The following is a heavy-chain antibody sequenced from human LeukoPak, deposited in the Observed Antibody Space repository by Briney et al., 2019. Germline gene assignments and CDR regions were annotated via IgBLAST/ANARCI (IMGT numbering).Heavy chain of an antibody. Sequence: PSETLSLTCAVYGGSFSGYYWSWIRQPPGAGLEWIGEINHSGSTNYNPSLKGRVTISVDTSKNQFSLKLSSVTAADTAVYYCASGPVGAEDYWGQGTLVTVSS. J-gene: IGHJ4*02. CDR3: ASGPVGAEDY. CDR2: INHSGST. V-gene: IGHV4-34*01. D-gene: IGHD1-26*01. CDR1: GGSFSGYY.